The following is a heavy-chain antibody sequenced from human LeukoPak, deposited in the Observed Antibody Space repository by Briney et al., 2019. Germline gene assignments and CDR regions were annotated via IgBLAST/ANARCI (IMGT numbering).Heavy chain of an antibody. Sequence: SQTLSLTCAISGDSVSSNSAAWNWIRQSPSRGLEWLGRTYYRSKWYNDYAVSVKSRITINPDTSKNQFSLQLSSVTAADTAVYYCARTVVPAARMDVWGKGTTVTVSS. D-gene: IGHD2-2*01. CDR2: TYYRSKWYN. V-gene: IGHV6-1*01. J-gene: IGHJ6*04. CDR3: ARTVVPAARMDV. CDR1: GDSVSSNSAA.